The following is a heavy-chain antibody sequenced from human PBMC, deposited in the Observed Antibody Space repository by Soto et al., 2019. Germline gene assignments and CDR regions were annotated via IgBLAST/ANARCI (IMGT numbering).Heavy chain of an antibody. CDR1: GGTFSSYT. CDR2: IIPIFGTA. CDR3: ARGNHRWLQLGYFDL. J-gene: IGHJ2*01. D-gene: IGHD5-12*01. V-gene: IGHV1-69*12. Sequence: QVQLVQSGAEVTTPGSSVTVSCKASGGTFSSYTISWVRQAPGQGLEWMGGIIPIFGTANYAQKFQGRVTITADESTSTAYMELSSLRSEDTAVYYCARGNHRWLQLGYFDLWGRGTLVTVSS.